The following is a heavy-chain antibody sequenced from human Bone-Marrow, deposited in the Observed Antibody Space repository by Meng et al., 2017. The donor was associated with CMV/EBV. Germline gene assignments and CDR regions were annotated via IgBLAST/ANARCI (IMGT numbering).Heavy chain of an antibody. V-gene: IGHV1-69*02. D-gene: IGHD2-2*02. CDR3: ARVRCSSTSCYMGYYFDY. CDR2: IIPILGIA. CDR1: GGTFSSYT. J-gene: IGHJ4*02. Sequence: SVKVSCKASGGTFSSYTISWVRQAPGQGLEWMGRIIPILGIANYAQKFQGRVTITADKSTSTAYMELSSLRSEDTAVYYCARVRCSSTSCYMGYYFDYWGQGTLVTASS.